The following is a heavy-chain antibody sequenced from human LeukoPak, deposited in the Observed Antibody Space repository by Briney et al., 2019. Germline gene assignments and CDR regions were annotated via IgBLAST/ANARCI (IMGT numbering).Heavy chain of an antibody. CDR2: IKQDGSEK. CDR3: ATSQTTSGRYGNAFDI. J-gene: IGHJ3*02. CDR1: EITFSSYW. V-gene: IGHV3-7*01. D-gene: IGHD6-19*01. Sequence: GGSLRLSCTSSEITFSSYWMSWVRQPPGKGLEWVANIKQDGSEKYYVDSLKGRFTISRDNAKISLYLQMNSLRVEDTAVYYCATSQTTSGRYGNAFDIWGQGTMVTVSS.